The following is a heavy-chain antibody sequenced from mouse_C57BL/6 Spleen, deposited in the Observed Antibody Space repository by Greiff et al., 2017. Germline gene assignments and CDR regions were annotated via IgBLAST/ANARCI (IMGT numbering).Heavy chain of an antibody. V-gene: IGHV2-6*01. Sequence: QVQLQQSGPGLVAPSQSLSITCTVSGFSLTSYGVDWVRQSPGKGLEWLGVIWGVGSTNYNSALKSRLSISKDNSKSQVFLKMNSLQTDDTAMYYCASDALYEGYRFAYWGQGTLVTVSA. CDR2: IWGVGST. CDR1: GFSLTSYG. J-gene: IGHJ3*01. CDR3: ASDALYEGYRFAY. D-gene: IGHD2-3*01.